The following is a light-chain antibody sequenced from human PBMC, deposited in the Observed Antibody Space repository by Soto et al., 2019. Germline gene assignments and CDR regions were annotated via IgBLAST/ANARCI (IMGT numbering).Light chain of an antibody. CDR1: SNDVGTYNY. Sequence: QSALTQPASVSGSPGQSITISCTGTSNDVGTYNYVSWYQQHPGKAPKLMIYGVKNRPSGVSDRFSGSKSGNTASLTISGLQAEDEADYFCSSYTNSGTVVLFGGGTKLTVL. CDR3: SSYTNSGTVVL. J-gene: IGLJ3*02. V-gene: IGLV2-14*01. CDR2: GVK.